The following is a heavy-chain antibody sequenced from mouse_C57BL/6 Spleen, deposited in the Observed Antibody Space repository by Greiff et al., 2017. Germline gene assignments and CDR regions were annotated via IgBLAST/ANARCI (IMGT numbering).Heavy chain of an antibody. CDR2: ISDGGSYT. Sequence: EVQVVESGGGLVKPGGSLKLSCAASGFTFSSYAMSWVRQTPEKRLEWVATISDGGSYTYYPDNVKGRFTISRDNAKNNLYLQMSHLKSEDTAMYYCARDRGTGTNYFDYWGQGTTLTVSS. J-gene: IGHJ2*01. CDR1: GFTFSSYA. CDR3: ARDRGTGTNYFDY. D-gene: IGHD4-1*01. V-gene: IGHV5-4*01.